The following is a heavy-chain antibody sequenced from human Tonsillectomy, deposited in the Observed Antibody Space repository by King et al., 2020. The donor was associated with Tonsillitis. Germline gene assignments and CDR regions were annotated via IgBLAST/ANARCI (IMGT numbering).Heavy chain of an antibody. J-gene: IGHJ4*02. CDR2: ISYDGSNK. D-gene: IGHD3-10*01. Sequence: QSQLVQSGGGVVQPGRSLRLSCAVSGFSFSIYTMHWVRQAPGKGLEWVAVISYDGSNKSYADSVKGRFAISRDNSKNTLYLQMNSLRAEDTAVYYCARGAYYYTAGTYVPVGFDYWGQGTLVTVSS. CDR3: ARGAYYYTAGTYVPVGFDY. V-gene: IGHV3-30*09. CDR1: GFSFSIYT.